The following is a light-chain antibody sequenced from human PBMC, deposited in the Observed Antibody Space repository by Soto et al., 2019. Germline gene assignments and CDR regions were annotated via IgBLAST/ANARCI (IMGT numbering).Light chain of an antibody. CDR3: QQYNTYSYT. CDR1: QSISSR. J-gene: IGKJ2*01. V-gene: IGKV1-5*01. CDR2: DGS. Sequence: DIQMTQSPSPLSASVGDRVTITCRASQSISSRLAWHQQKPGKAPKLLIYDGSSLESGVPSRFSGSGSGTEFTLTITSLQPDDFATYYCQQYNTYSYTFGQGTKLEIK.